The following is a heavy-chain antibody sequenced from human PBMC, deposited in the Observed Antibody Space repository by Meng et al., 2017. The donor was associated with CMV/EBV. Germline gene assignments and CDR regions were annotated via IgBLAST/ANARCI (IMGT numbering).Heavy chain of an antibody. CDR1: GFTFSDYY. Sequence: SCAASGFTFSDYYMSWIRQAPGKGLEWVSYISNSGRTIYYADSVKGRFTISRDNAKTSLYLQMNSLRVEDTAVYYCARDLSGYDYKVDYWGQGTLVTVSS. D-gene: IGHD5-12*01. CDR3: ARDLSGYDYKVDY. J-gene: IGHJ4*02. V-gene: IGHV3-11*01. CDR2: ISNSGRTI.